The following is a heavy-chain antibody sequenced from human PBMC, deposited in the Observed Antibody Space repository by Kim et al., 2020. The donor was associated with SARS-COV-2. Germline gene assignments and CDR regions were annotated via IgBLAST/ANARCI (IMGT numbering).Heavy chain of an antibody. D-gene: IGHD3-9*01. CDR2: ISGSGGST. V-gene: IGHV3-23*01. CDR1: GFTFSSYA. Sequence: GGSLRLSCAASGFTFSSYAMSWVRQAPGKGLEWVSAISGSGGSTYYADSVKGRFTISRDNSKNTLYLQMNSLRAEDTAVYYCAKYGGGGYFDWLLDYFDYWGQGTLVTVSS. J-gene: IGHJ4*02. CDR3: AKYGGGGYFDWLLDYFDY.